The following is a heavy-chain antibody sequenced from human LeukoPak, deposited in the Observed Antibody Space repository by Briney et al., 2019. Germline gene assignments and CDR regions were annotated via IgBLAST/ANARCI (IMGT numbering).Heavy chain of an antibody. D-gene: IGHD4-11*01. CDR3: ARDDYSNGYYFDY. CDR2: TYYSGST. CDR1: GGSISSGGYD. Sequence: PSETLSLTCTVSGGSISSGGYDWSWIRQHPGKGLEWIGYTYYSGSTYYNPSLKSRVTISVDTSKNQFSLKLSSVTAADTAVYYCARDDYSNGYYFDYWGQGTLVTVSS. J-gene: IGHJ4*02. V-gene: IGHV4-31*03.